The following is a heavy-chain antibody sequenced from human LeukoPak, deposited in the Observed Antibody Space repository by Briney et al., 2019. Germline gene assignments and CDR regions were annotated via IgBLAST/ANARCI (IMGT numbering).Heavy chain of an antibody. D-gene: IGHD2-2*01. CDR3: ARDLMYCDTMSCYDGDFDY. CDR2: MNPNSGNT. V-gene: IGHV1-8*01. J-gene: IGHJ4*02. CDR1: GYTFTSSD. Sequence: ASVKVPCKASGYTFTSSDINWVRQAPGQGLEWMGWMNPNSGNTGYVQKFQGRVTMTIDTSTTTVYMELRSLRSDDTAIYYCARDLMYCDTMSCYDGDFDYWGQGTPVTVSS.